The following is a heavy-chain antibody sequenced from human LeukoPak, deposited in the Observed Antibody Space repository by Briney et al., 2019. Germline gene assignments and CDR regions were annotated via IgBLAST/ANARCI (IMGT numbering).Heavy chain of an antibody. CDR2: ISSSSSYT. V-gene: IGHV3-11*06. CDR3: ARMRGPTTGALDI. D-gene: IGHD1-26*01. Sequence: PGGSLRLSCAASGFTFSDYYMSWIRQAPGKGLEWVSYISSSSSYTNYADSVKGRFTISRDNAKNSLYLQMNSLRAEDTAVYYCARMRGPTTGALDIWGPGTMVAVSS. CDR1: GFTFSDYY. J-gene: IGHJ3*02.